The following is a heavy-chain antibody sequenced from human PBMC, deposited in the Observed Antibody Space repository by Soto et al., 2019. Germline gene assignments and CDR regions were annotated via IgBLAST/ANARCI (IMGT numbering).Heavy chain of an antibody. D-gene: IGHD1-26*01. J-gene: IGHJ4*02. Sequence: GGSVRLSCVVSVFPFGANAMSWVRQAPGKGLEWVSGLSNTGRRTSYADSVKGRFNISRDNSENTVYPQMNSLRVEDTAVYYCATEMGATQGPFDNWGQGTLVTVSS. CDR3: ATEMGATQGPFDN. CDR1: VFPFGANA. CDR2: LSNTGRRT. V-gene: IGHV3-23*01.